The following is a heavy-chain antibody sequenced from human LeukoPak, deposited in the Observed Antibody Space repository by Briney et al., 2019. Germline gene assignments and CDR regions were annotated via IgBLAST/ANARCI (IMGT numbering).Heavy chain of an antibody. V-gene: IGHV1-2*02. CDR3: ARACSSSSCYMVH. CDR2: INPYSGGT. J-gene: IGHJ4*02. D-gene: IGHD2-2*02. CDR1: VCTLTGYY. Sequence: SSVKVSCKASVCTLTGYYMHWVRQAPGQGLDWMGWINPYSGGTNYAQKFQGRVTMTRDTSISTAYMDLSRLRSDDTAVYYCARACSSSSCYMVHWGQGTLVTVSS.